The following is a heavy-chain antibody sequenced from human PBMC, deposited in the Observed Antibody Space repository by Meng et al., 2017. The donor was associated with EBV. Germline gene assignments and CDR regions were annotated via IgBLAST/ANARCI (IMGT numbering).Heavy chain of an antibody. CDR3: ASESGRGYTPDY. CDR1: GAPSRNYA. D-gene: IGHD3-10*01. J-gene: IGHJ4*02. Sequence: VRFVQFGVGVLIPGPTWKFSCNTSGAPSRNYAISWVRQAPGQGLEWLGGFLPTLGAPNYAQKFHGRVSITADESTSTHYMDLSSLRSEDTAVYYCASESGRGYTPDYWGQGTLVTVSS. CDR2: FLPTLGAP. V-gene: IGHV1-69*01.